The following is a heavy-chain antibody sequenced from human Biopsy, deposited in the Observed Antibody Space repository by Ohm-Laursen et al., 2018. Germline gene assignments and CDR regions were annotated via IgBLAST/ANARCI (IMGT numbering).Heavy chain of an antibody. Sequence: SDTLSLTCTVSGGYISHYYWTWIRQPAGQGLEWIGRIYITGETVYNPSPKSRVTMSVDSSKKQFSLKLKSVTAADTAIYYCARAPPLIRGVVESWFDPWGQGILVTVSS. D-gene: IGHD3-10*01. CDR3: ARAPPLIRGVVESWFDP. J-gene: IGHJ5*02. CDR2: IYITGET. V-gene: IGHV4-4*07. CDR1: GGYISHYY.